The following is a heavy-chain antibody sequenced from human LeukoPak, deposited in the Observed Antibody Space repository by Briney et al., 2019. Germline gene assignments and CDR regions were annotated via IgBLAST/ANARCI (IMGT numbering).Heavy chain of an antibody. D-gene: IGHD3-16*02. V-gene: IGHV3-23*01. CDR2: ISGSGGST. J-gene: IGHJ4*02. Sequence: GGSLRLSCAASEFTFSSYAMSWVRQAPGKGLEWVSAISGSGGSTYYADSVKGRFTISRDNSKNTLYLQMNSLRAEDTAVYYCAKAIYDYVWGSYRYIDYWGQGTLVTVSS. CDR3: AKAIYDYVWGSYRYIDY. CDR1: EFTFSSYA.